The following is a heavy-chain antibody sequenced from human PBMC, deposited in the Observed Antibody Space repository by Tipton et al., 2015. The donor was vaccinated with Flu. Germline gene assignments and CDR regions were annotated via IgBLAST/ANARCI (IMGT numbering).Heavy chain of an antibody. CDR3: ARSPGYYFDY. J-gene: IGHJ4*02. CDR1: GYYISSGYY. CDR2: IYYSGST. V-gene: IGHV4-38-2*01. Sequence: GLVKPSETLSLTCVVSGYYISSGYYWGWIRQPPGKGLEWIAYIYYSGSTNYNPSLKSRVTISVDMSKNQFSLKLNPVTAADTAVYYCARSPGYYFDYWGQGTLVTVSS.